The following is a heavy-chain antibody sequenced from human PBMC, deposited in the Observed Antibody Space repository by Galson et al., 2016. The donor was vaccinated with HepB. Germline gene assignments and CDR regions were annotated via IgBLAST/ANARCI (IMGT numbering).Heavy chain of an antibody. Sequence: SLRLSCAASGFTFSTNSMNWVRQAPGKGLEWVSSISSGSAYKYYADSVKGRFTISRDNAKNSLYQQMNSLRVEDTAVYYCARGGGYSSGWYSLWGRGTLVTVSS. CDR3: ARGGGYSSGWYSL. CDR2: ISSGSAYK. D-gene: IGHD6-13*01. V-gene: IGHV3-21*01. CDR1: GFTFSTNS. J-gene: IGHJ4*02.